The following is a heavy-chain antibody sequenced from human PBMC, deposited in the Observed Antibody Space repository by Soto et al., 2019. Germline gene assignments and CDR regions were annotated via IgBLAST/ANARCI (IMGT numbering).Heavy chain of an antibody. CDR3: AADLREYDAFDI. CDR1: GYSFTNYG. CDR2: IVVGSGNT. Sequence: ASVKVSCKASGYSFTNYGISWVRQARGQRLEWIGWIVVGSGNTNYAQKFQERVTITRDMSTSTAYMELSSLRSEDTAVYYCAADLREYDAFDIWGQGTMVTVSS. J-gene: IGHJ3*02. V-gene: IGHV1-58*02.